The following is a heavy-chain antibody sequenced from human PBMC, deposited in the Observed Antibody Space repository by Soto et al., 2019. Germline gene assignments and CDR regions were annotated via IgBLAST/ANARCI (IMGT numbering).Heavy chain of an antibody. CDR1: GYSFTSYW. D-gene: IGHD3-22*01. V-gene: IGHV5-51*01. CDR2: IYPGDSDT. J-gene: IGHJ5*02. CDR3: ARRVGDRGFYYDSSGYYWFDP. Sequence: GESLKISCKGSGYSFTSYWIGWVRQMPGKGLEWMGIIYPGDSDTRYSPSFQGQVTISADKPISTAYLQWSSLKASDTAMYYCARRVGDRGFYYDSSGYYWFDPWGQGTLVTVSS.